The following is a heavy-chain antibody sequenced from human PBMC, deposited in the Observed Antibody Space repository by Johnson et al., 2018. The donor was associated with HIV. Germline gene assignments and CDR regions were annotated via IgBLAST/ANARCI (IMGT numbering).Heavy chain of an antibody. CDR3: AKGRGLYAIQGAFDI. J-gene: IGHJ3*02. D-gene: IGHD2-8*01. V-gene: IGHV3-30*18. CDR2: ISYDGSNK. CDR1: GFTFSSYC. Sequence: QVQLVESGGGVVQPGGSLRLSCAASGFTFSSYCIHWVRQAPGKGLEWVAVISYDGSNKDYADSVKGRFTISRDNSKNTLYLQMNSLRAEDTAVYYCAKGRGLYAIQGAFDIWGQGTMVTVSS.